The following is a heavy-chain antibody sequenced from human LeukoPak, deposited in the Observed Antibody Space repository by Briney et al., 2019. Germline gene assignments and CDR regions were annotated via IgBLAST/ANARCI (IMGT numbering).Heavy chain of an antibody. CDR2: IGTSSSYL. Sequence: GGSLRLSCAASGFTFSSYSMNWVRQAPGKGLEWVSSIGTSSSYLYYADSVKGRFTISRDNAENSLYLQMNSLRAEDTALYYCARDRTLLDSWGHGTLVTVSS. D-gene: IGHD2/OR15-2a*01. J-gene: IGHJ5*01. CDR3: ARDRTLLDS. V-gene: IGHV3-21*01. CDR1: GFTFSSYS.